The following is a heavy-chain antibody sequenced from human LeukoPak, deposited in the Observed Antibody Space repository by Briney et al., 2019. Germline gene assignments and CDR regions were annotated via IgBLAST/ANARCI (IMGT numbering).Heavy chain of an antibody. CDR2: ISSISSYI. J-gene: IGHJ4*02. CDR3: ARTADSSSWPVHFDY. CDR1: GFTFSSYS. V-gene: IGHV3-21*01. D-gene: IGHD6-13*01. Sequence: PGGSLRLSCAASGFTFSSYSMNWVRQAPGKGLEWVSSISSISSYIYYADSVKGRFTISRDNAKNSLYLQMNSLRAEDTAVYYCARTADSSSWPVHFDYWGQGTLVTVSS.